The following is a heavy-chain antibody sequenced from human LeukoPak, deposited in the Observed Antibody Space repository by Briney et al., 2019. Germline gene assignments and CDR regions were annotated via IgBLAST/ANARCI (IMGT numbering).Heavy chain of an antibody. J-gene: IGHJ6*02. Sequence: PSETLSLTCAVYGGSFSGYYWSWIRQPPGKGLEWIGEINHSGSTNYNPSLKSRVTISVDTSKNQFSLKLSSVTAADTAVYYCARDDYYGSGSYPVYYYYGMDVWGQGTTVTVSS. D-gene: IGHD3-10*01. CDR3: ARDDYYGSGSYPVYYYYGMDV. CDR2: INHSGST. V-gene: IGHV4-34*01. CDR1: GGSFSGYY.